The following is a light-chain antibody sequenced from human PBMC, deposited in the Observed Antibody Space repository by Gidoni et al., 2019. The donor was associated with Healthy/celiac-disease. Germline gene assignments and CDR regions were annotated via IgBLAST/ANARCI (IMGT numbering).Light chain of an antibody. CDR3: QQYYSYPLT. CDR2: AAS. Sequence: AIRMTQSPSSCSASTGDRVTIPCRASQGISSYLAWYQQRPGKAPKLLIYAASTLQSGVPSRFSGSGSGTDFTLTISCLQSEDFATYYCQQYYSYPLTFGGGTKVEIK. J-gene: IGKJ4*01. V-gene: IGKV1-8*01. CDR1: QGISSY.